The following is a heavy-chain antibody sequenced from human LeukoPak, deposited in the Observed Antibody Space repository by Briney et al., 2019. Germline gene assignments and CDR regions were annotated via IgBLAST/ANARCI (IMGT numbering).Heavy chain of an antibody. CDR2: ISAYNGNT. D-gene: IGHD6-13*01. Sequence: DSVKVSCKASGYTFTSYGISWVRQTPGQGLEWMGWISAYNGNTNYAQKLQGRVTMTTDTSTGTAYMELRSLRSDDTAVYYCARGGPIAAAAFDAFDIWGQGTMVTVSS. V-gene: IGHV1-18*01. J-gene: IGHJ3*02. CDR3: ARGGPIAAAAFDAFDI. CDR1: GYTFTSYG.